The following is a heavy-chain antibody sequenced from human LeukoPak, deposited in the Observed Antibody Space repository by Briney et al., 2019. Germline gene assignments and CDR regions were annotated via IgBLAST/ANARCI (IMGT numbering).Heavy chain of an antibody. CDR3: ATEGKMVRGVYTDY. Sequence: VKVSCKASGGTFSSYAISWVRQAPGQGLEWMGGIIPIFGTANYAQKFQGRITMTADTSTDTVYMELSSLRSEDTAVYYCATEGKMVRGVYTDYWGQGTLVTVSS. J-gene: IGHJ4*02. D-gene: IGHD3-10*01. CDR1: GGTFSSYA. V-gene: IGHV1-69*06. CDR2: IIPIFGTA.